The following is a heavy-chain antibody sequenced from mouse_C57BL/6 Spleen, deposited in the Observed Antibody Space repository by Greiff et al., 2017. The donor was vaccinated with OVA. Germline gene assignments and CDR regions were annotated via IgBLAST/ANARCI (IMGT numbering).Heavy chain of an antibody. CDR1: GYSFTSYY. J-gene: IGHJ4*01. V-gene: IGHV1-66*01. Sequence: VQLQQSGPELVKPGASVKISCKASGYSFTSYYIHWVKQRPGQGLEWIGWIYPGSGNTKYNEKFKGKATLTADTSSSTAYMQLSSLTSEDSAVYYCARVGQTAQAYYAMDYWGQGTSVTVSS. CDR3: ARVGQTAQAYYAMDY. CDR2: IYPGSGNT. D-gene: IGHD3-2*02.